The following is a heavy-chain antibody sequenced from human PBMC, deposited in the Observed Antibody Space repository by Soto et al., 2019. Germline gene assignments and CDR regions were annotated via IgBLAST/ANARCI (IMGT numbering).Heavy chain of an antibody. CDR2: IYPGDSDT. V-gene: IGHV5-51*01. CDR3: ATQSGYSYGYQIYYYYGMDV. D-gene: IGHD5-18*01. CDR1: GYSFTSYW. Sequence: PGESLKISCKGSGYSFTSYWIGWVRQMPGKGLEWMGIIYPGDSDTRYSPSFQGQVTISADKSTSTAYLQWSSLKASDTAMYYCATQSGYSYGYQIYYYYGMDVWGQGTTVTVSS. J-gene: IGHJ6*02.